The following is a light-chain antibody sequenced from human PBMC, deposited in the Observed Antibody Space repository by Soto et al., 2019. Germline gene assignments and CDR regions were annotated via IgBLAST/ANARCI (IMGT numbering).Light chain of an antibody. CDR2: EAS. CDR3: QQYNTYSPT. V-gene: IGKV1-5*03. Sequence: DIQMTQSPSTLSASVGDRVTITCRASQSLSTWLAWYQQKPRKAPKVLIYEASTLESGVPPRFSGSGSGTEFTLTISSLQPDDFATYYCQQYNTYSPTFGRGTKVDSK. CDR1: QSLSTW. J-gene: IGKJ1*01.